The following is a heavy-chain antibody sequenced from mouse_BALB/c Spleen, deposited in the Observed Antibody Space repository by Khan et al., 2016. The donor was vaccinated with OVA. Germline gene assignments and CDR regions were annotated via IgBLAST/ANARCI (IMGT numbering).Heavy chain of an antibody. CDR2: IRNKANGYTT. V-gene: IGHV7-3*02. CDR1: GFTFTDYY. Sequence: EVELVESGGGLLQPGGSLRLSCETSGFTFTDYYMSWVRQPPGKALEWLGFIRNKANGYTTEYSASVKGRFTISRDNSQSILYLQMNTLRAEDSATYYCARDIFGYYDFWGQGTTLTVSS. J-gene: IGHJ2*01. CDR3: ARDIFGYYDF.